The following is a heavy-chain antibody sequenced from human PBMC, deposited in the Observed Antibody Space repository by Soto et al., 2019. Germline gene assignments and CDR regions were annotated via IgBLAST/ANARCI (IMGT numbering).Heavy chain of an antibody. CDR2: IKSKTDGGTT. V-gene: IGHV3-15*02. CDR3: TREHCGAGCHGMNWFDP. Sequence: EVQLVESGGTLVKPGGSLRISCAASGFTFSTAWMTWVRQAPGKGLEWVGRIKSKTDGGTTDYAAPVKDRFTISRDDSQTTLYLQMNSLETEDTAVYYCTREHCGAGCHGMNWFDPWGQGTLVTVSS. J-gene: IGHJ5*02. CDR1: GFTFSTAW. D-gene: IGHD2-21*02.